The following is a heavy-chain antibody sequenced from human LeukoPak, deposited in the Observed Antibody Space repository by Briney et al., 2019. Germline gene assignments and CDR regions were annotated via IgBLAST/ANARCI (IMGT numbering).Heavy chain of an antibody. J-gene: IGHJ4*02. CDR1: GFTFGIYE. D-gene: IGHD1-26*01. CDR2: ISNSGNTI. CDR3: ARGAGSYPFFDY. V-gene: IGHV3-48*03. Sequence: GGSLRLSCAAPGFTFGIYEMNWVRQAPGKGPEWISYISNSGNTIYYGDSVKGRFTISGDNAKNSLYLQMNSLRAEDTAIYYCARGAGSYPFFDYWGQGTPVTVSS.